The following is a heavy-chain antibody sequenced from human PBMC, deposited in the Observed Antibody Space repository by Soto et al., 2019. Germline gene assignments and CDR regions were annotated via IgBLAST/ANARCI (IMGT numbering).Heavy chain of an antibody. V-gene: IGHV3-30*18. CDR2: ISYDGSNT. CDR1: GFTFSSYG. CDR3: AKENGYSSSWFEFDY. J-gene: IGHJ4*02. D-gene: IGHD6-13*01. Sequence: PGGSLRLSCVASGFTFSSYGMHWVRQAPGKGLEWVAIISYDGSNTYYADSVKGRFTISRDNSKNTLYLQMNSLRAEDTAVYYCAKENGYSSSWFEFDYWGQGTLVTVSS.